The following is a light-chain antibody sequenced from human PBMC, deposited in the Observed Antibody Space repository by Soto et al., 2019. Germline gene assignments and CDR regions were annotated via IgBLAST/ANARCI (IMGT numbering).Light chain of an antibody. CDR3: SSYTSSSTLVV. V-gene: IGLV2-14*03. CDR1: SSDVGGYNY. CDR2: XXX. Sequence: QSVLTQPASVSGSPGQSITISCTGTSSDVGGYNYVSWYQQHPGKAPKLMIXXXXXXXSGVSNRFSGSKSGNTASLTISXXXXXXXXXXXXSSYTSSSTLVVFGGGTKVTVL. J-gene: IGLJ2*01.